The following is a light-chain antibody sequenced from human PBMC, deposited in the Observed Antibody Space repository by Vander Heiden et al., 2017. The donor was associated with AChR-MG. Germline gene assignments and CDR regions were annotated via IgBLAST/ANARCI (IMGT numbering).Light chain of an antibody. J-gene: IGLJ3*02. CDR2: DDT. CDR1: NIGSKS. Sequence: YVLAQPPSVSVAPGKTARITCGGTNIGSKSVHWFQQKPGQAPVVVVYDDTGRPSGIPERVSGSNSGNTATLTITRVEAGDEADYYCQVWDRTNDHVVFGGGTKLTVL. V-gene: IGLV3-21*03. CDR3: QVWDRTNDHVV.